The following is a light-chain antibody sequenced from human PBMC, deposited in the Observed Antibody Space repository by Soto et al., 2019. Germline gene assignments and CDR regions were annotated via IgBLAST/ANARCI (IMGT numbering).Light chain of an antibody. J-gene: IGKJ1*01. CDR1: QSISSW. Sequence: DIQMTQSPSPLSASVGERVTFTCRASQSISSWLAWYQQKPGNAPKLLIYDASRLDSGVPSRFSGSGAGTEFTLTISSLQPDDFANYYCQQYNRYSWTFGQGPKVEIK. CDR3: QQYNRYSWT. CDR2: DAS. V-gene: IGKV1-5*01.